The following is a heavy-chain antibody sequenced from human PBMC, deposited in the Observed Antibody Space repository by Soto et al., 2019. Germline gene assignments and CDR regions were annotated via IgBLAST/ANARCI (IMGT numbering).Heavy chain of an antibody. J-gene: IGHJ6*02. Sequence: HPGGSLRLSCAASGFTFSSYWMSWVRQAPGKGLEWVANIKQDGSEKYYVDSVKGRFTISRDNAKNSLYLQMNSLRAEDTAVYYCARVRVQLSHIYYYYYGMDVWGQGTTVTVSS. D-gene: IGHD5-18*01. CDR1: GFTFSSYW. V-gene: IGHV3-7*03. CDR2: IKQDGSEK. CDR3: ARVRVQLSHIYYYYYGMDV.